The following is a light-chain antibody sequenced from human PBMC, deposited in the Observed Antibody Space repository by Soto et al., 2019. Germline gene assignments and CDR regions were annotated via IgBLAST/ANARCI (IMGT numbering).Light chain of an antibody. CDR3: QQRSNWIT. Sequence: EIVLTQSPATLSLSPGERATLSCRAGQSVSSYLAWYQHKPGQAPRLLIYDASNRATGIPARFSGSGSGTDFTLTISSLEPEDFAVYYCQQRSNWITFGQGTRLEIK. V-gene: IGKV3-11*01. CDR2: DAS. J-gene: IGKJ5*01. CDR1: QSVSSY.